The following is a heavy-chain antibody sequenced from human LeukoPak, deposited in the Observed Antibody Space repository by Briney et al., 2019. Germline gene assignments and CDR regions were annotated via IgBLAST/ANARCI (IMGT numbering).Heavy chain of an antibody. CDR1: GFSFSNYA. J-gene: IGHJ4*02. V-gene: IGHV3-23*01. Sequence: GGSLRLSCAASGFSFSNYAMSWVRQVPGKGLEWVSAISGRDDNTYYADSVKGRFTISRGTSKNTLYLQMNSLRAEDTAVYYCAKWGDYDVLTGYYDSDYWGQGTLVTVSS. CDR3: AKWGDYDVLTGYYDSDY. CDR2: ISGRDDNT. D-gene: IGHD3-9*01.